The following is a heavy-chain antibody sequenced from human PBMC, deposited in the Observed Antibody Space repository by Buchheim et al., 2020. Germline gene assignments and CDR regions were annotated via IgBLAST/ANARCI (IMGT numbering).Heavy chain of an antibody. J-gene: IGHJ4*02. V-gene: IGHV3-11*01. CDR3: ARSPYEYGSGSYSLDY. D-gene: IGHD3-10*01. CDR1: GFTFTDYY. CDR2: IGNSGTTK. Sequence: QVQLVESGGGLVKPGGSLRLSCAASGFTFTDYYMTWSRQAPGKGLEWLANIGNSGTTKHYADSVRGRFTISRDNAENSLFLEMNGLGVDDTAVYYCARSPYEYGSGSYSLDYWGQGT.